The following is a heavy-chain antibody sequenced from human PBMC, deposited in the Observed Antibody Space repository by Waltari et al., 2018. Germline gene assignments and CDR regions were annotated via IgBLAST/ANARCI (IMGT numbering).Heavy chain of an antibody. CDR2: VYFSGST. CDR1: DGSIRSYY. D-gene: IGHD4-4*01. J-gene: IGHJ4*02. Sequence: QVQLQESGPGLVKPSETLSLSCSVSDGSIRSYYWGWIRQPPGKGPEWIGYVYFSGSTKYNSSLQSRVTISLDTSKNEFSLTLRSVTAADTAVYFCARTYSRGGWYFDSWGLGTLVTVSS. V-gene: IGHV4-59*01. CDR3: ARTYSRGGWYFDS.